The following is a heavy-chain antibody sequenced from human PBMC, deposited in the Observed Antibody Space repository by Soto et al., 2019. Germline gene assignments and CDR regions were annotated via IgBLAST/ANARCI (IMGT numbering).Heavy chain of an antibody. V-gene: IGHV1-18*01. Sequence: ASVKVSCKASGYTFTNSGISWVRQAPGQGLEWMGWISTDNGNTNYAQHLQGRVSMTTDTSTSTAYMDLRSLRSDDTAVYYCARDQGITTVGVYSMYYYGMVVWGQGTTVTVSS. CDR1: GYTFTNSG. CDR2: ISTDNGNT. D-gene: IGHD3-3*01. CDR3: ARDQGITTVGVYSMYYYGMVV. J-gene: IGHJ6*02.